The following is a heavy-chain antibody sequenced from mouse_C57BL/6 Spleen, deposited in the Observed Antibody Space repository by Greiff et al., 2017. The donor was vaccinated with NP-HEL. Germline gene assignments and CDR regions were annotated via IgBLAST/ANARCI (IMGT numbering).Heavy chain of an antibody. CDR3: ARLGDYDVAY. CDR2: INPNNGGT. V-gene: IGHV1-18*01. Sequence: EVQLQQSGPELVKPGASVKIPCKASGYTFTDYNMDWVKQSHGKSLEWIGDINPNNGGTIYNQKFKGKATLTVDKSSSTAYMEIRSLTSGVTAVYYGARLGDYDVAYWGQGTLVTVSA. J-gene: IGHJ3*01. D-gene: IGHD2-4*01. CDR1: GYTFTDYN.